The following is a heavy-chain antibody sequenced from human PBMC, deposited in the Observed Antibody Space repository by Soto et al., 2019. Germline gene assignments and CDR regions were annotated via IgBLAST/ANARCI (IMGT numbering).Heavy chain of an antibody. CDR1: GFTFSHYS. J-gene: IGHJ4*02. Sequence: EVQLVESGGGLVQPGGSPRLSCAASGFTFSHYSMNWVRQAPGKGLEWVSYISSSSYTMNYADSAKGRFTISRDNAKNSLYLQMNSLRDEDTAVYYCARDVDYWGQGTLVTVSS. CDR3: ARDVDY. V-gene: IGHV3-48*02. CDR2: ISSSSYTM.